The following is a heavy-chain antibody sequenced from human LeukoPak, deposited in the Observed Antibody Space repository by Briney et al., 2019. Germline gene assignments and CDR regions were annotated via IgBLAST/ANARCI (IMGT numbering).Heavy chain of an antibody. J-gene: IGHJ4*02. V-gene: IGHV3-23*01. D-gene: IGHD3-3*01. CDR1: GFTFSTYA. CDR3: AKQVTSGYYRGFGDY. Sequence: GGSLRLSCAAFGFTFSTYAMSWVRQAPGKGLEWVSAISNSGVSTYYTDSVKGRFTISRDNSRNTLYLQMNSLRAEDTAVYFCAKQVTSGYYRGFGDYWGQGTLVTVSS. CDR2: ISNSGVST.